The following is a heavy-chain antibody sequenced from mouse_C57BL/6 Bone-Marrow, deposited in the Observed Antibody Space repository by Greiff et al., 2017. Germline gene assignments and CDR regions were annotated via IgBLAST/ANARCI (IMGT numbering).Heavy chain of an antibody. CDR2: IRNKANGYTT. CDR3: ASSPYYYGSSYVYYFDY. Sequence: EVKLMESGGGLVQPGGSLSLSCAASGFTFTDYYMSWVRPPPGKALEWLGFIRNKANGYTTEYSASVKGRFNISRDNSQSILYLQMNALRAEDSATYYCASSPYYYGSSYVYYFDYWGQGTTLTVSS. J-gene: IGHJ2*01. CDR1: GFTFTDYY. D-gene: IGHD1-1*01. V-gene: IGHV7-3*01.